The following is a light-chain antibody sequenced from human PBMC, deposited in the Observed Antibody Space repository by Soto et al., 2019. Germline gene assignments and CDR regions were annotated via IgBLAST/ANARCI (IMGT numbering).Light chain of an antibody. V-gene: IGKV2-28*01. CDR3: MQALQTPFT. CDR2: LGS. CDR1: QSLLHSNGYNY. J-gene: IGKJ3*01. Sequence: VMTQSPLSLPVTPGEPASISCRSSQSLLHSNGYNYLDWYLQKPGQSPQLLIYLGSNRASGVPDRFSGSGSGTDFTLKISRVEAEDVGVYYCMQALQTPFTFGPGTKVDIK.